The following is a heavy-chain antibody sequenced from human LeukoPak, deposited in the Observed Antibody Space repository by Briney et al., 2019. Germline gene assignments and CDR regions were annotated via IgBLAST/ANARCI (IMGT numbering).Heavy chain of an antibody. V-gene: IGHV3-30*02. CDR1: GFTFSSYG. CDR3: ARLRGAVTGTDPFDY. CDR2: IRYDGSNK. D-gene: IGHD6-19*01. Sequence: GGSLRLSCAASGFTFSSYGMHWVRQAPGKGLEWVAFIRYDGSNKYYADSVKGRFTISRDNSKNTLYLQMNSLRAEDTAVYYCARLRGAVTGTDPFDYWGQGTLVTVSS. J-gene: IGHJ4*02.